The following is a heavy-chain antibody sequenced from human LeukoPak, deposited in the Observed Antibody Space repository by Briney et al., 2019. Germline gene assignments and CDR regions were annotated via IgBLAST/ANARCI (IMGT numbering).Heavy chain of an antibody. V-gene: IGHV1-18*01. CDR3: ARGILTGYFRGFLSWFDP. J-gene: IGHJ5*02. D-gene: IGHD3-9*01. CDR1: GYNFPTHD. CDR2: ISAYNGNT. Sequence: GASVKVSCKASGYNFPTHDISWVRQATGQGLEWMGWISAYNGNTNYAQKLQGRVTMTTDTSTSTAYMELRSLRSDDTAVYYCARGILTGYFRGFLSWFDPWGQGTLVTVSS.